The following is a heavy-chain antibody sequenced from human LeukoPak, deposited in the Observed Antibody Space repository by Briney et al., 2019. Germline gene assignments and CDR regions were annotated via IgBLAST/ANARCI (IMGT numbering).Heavy chain of an antibody. D-gene: IGHD5-18*01. Sequence: SETLSLTCTASGGSISSYYWSWIRQPPGKGLEWIGYIYYSGSTNYNPSLKSRVTISVDTSKNQFSLKLSSVTAADTAVYYCARLEYSYGYKTDYWGQGTLVTVSS. CDR2: IYYSGST. J-gene: IGHJ4*02. CDR1: GGSISSYY. CDR3: ARLEYSYGYKTDY. V-gene: IGHV4-59*08.